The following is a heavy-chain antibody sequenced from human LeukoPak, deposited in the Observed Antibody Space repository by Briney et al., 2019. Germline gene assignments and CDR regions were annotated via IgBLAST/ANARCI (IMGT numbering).Heavy chain of an antibody. V-gene: IGHV4-59*08. CDR1: GGSISSYY. D-gene: IGHD2-15*01. CDR3: ATAYCSGGSCYHGGGAFDI. J-gene: IGHJ3*02. CDR2: IYYSGST. Sequence: SETLSLTCTVSGGSISSYYWSWIRQPPGKGLEWIGYIYYSGSTNYNPSLKSRVTISVDTSKNQFSLKLSSVTAADTAVYYCATAYCSGGSCYHGGGAFDIWGQGTVVTVSS.